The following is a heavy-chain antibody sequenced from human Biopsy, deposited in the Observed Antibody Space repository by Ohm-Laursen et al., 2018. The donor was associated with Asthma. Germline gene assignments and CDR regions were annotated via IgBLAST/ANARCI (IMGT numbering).Heavy chain of an antibody. CDR3: ARAVDYSHYYGIDV. CDR1: GYTFNSAG. Sequence: SVKVSCKTSGYTFNSAGITRVRQAPRQGLEWMGWTSVYNGNTKVAQKLQDRVTMITDTSTSTAYMELRSLRSDDTAVYFCARAVDYSHYYGIDVWGQGTTVTVS. CDR2: TSVYNGNT. V-gene: IGHV1-18*01. J-gene: IGHJ6*02. D-gene: IGHD3-10*01.